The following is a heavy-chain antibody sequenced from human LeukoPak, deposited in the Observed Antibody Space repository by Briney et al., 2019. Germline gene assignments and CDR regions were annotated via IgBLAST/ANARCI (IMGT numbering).Heavy chain of an antibody. V-gene: IGHV3-21*06. CDR3: TRSGGGEAQH. CDR2: ISSSSSYI. J-gene: IGHJ1*01. Sequence: PGGSLRLSCAASGFTVSSNYMTWVRQVPGKGLEWVSSISSSSSYIYYADSVKGRFTISRDNAKNSLYLQMNSLRFEDTAVYYCTRSGGGEAQHWGQGTLVTVSS. D-gene: IGHD3-16*01. CDR1: GFTVSSNY.